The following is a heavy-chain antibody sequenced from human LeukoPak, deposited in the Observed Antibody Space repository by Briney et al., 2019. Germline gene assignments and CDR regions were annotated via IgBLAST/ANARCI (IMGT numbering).Heavy chain of an antibody. CDR3: ARVAGIVVVPAARRPVYMDF. CDR2: IYYSGRT. Sequence: SETLSLTCTVSGGSLSSGDYYWSWIRQPPGKGLECVGYIYYSGRTYYNPSLTSRVTLTEDPSKNQFSLKLSSVTAIDTAVYYWARVAGIVVVPAARRPVYMDFEGKGNTVTVTS. J-gene: IGHJ6*03. CDR1: GGSLSSGDYY. V-gene: IGHV4-30-4*08. D-gene: IGHD2-2*01.